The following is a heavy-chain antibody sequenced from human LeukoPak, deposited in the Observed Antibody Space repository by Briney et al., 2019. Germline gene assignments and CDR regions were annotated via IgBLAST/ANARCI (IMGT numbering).Heavy chain of an antibody. V-gene: IGHV5-51*01. J-gene: IGHJ6*03. D-gene: IGHD5-24*01. CDR2: IYPGDSDT. CDR1: GYSFTSYW. CDR3: ARLRDGYNRGYYNIDV. Sequence: GESLKISCKGSGYSFTSYWIGWVRQMPGKGLEWMGIIYPGDSDTRYSPSFQGQVTISADKSISTAYLQWSSLKASDTAMYYCARLRDGYNRGYYNIDVWGKGTTVTVSS.